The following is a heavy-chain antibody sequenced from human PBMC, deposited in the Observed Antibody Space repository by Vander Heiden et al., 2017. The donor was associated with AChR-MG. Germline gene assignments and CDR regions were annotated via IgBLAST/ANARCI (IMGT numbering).Heavy chain of an antibody. D-gene: IGHD2-8*02. Sequence: QVQLLESGGGVVRPGRSLRLSCAASGFTFSSYAMHWVRQAPGKGLEGVAVISYDGSNKDYADSGKGRLTISRDNSKNTLYLQMNRLSAEETAVYYCANSEGEWLLVVSDYWGQGTLVTVSS. J-gene: IGHJ4*02. CDR1: GFTFSSYA. CDR2: ISYDGSNK. V-gene: IGHV3-30-3*01. CDR3: ANSEGEWLLVVSDY.